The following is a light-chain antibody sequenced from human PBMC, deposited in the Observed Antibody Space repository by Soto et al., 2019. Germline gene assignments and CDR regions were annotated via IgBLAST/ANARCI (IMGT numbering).Light chain of an antibody. Sequence: IQLTQSPSSLSASVGDRVIMTCRASQGISSYLAWYQRKPGKAPTLLIYAASTLETGVPSRFSGSGSGTDFTLTISSLQPEDFATYYCQQLNIYPFTFGPGTKVDIK. V-gene: IGKV1-9*01. J-gene: IGKJ3*01. CDR3: QQLNIYPFT. CDR2: AAS. CDR1: QGISSY.